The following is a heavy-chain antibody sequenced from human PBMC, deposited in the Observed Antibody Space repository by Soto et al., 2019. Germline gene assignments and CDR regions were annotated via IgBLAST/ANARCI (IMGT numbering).Heavy chain of an antibody. J-gene: IGHJ4*02. Sequence: SLRLSCAASGFTFSNYGMHWVRQAPGKGLDCVAVISYDGSNKYYADTVNGRFTISRDNSKNTLYLQTYSLRAKDTAVYYCAKVPSSRSPHDYWGQGTLVTVSS. CDR3: AKVPSSRSPHDY. D-gene: IGHD3-22*01. CDR2: ISYDGSNK. CDR1: GFTFSNYG. V-gene: IGHV3-30*18.